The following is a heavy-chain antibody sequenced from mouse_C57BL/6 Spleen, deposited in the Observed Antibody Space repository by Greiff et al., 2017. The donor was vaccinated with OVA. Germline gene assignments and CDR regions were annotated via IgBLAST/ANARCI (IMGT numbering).Heavy chain of an antibody. CDR3: ARHKLLYYAMDY. CDR2: ISGGGGNT. J-gene: IGHJ4*01. V-gene: IGHV5-9*01. CDR1: GFTFSSYT. Sequence: EVKVVESGGGLVKPGGSLKLSCAASGFTFSSYTMSWVRQTPEKRLEWVATISGGGGNTYYPDSVKGRFTISRDNAKNTLYLQMSSLRSEDTALYYCARHKLLYYAMDYWGQGTSVTVSS.